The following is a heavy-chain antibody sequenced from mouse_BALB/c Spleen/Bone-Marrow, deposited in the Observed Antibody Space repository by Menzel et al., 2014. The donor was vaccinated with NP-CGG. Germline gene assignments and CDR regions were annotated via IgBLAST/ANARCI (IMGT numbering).Heavy chain of an antibody. CDR1: GFTFSNFG. J-gene: IGHJ2*01. D-gene: IGHD2-1*01. CDR3: ARSHFYGNYFDY. CDR2: VSTGSTII. Sequence: EVKLVESGGGLVQPGGSRKLSCAASGFTFSNFGMHWFRQSPEKGLEWVAFVSTGSTIIYYADTVKGRFTLSRDNPENTLFLQMTSLRSEDTAIYYCARSHFYGNYFDYWGQGTTLTVSS. V-gene: IGHV5-17*02.